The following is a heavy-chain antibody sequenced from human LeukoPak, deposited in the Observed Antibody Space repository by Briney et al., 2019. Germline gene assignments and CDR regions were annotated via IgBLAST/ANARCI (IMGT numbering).Heavy chain of an antibody. Sequence: GGSLRLSCEASDFSVNTNYMNWVRQAPGKGLEWVSVILSGGATYYADSVKGRFTISRDNSKNTLYLQMNGLTVDDTAVYYCVRCGYSSGWYRNWGQGTLVTVSS. CDR3: VRCGYSSGWYRN. CDR2: ILSGGAT. V-gene: IGHV3-53*01. J-gene: IGHJ4*02. D-gene: IGHD6-13*01. CDR1: DFSVNTNY.